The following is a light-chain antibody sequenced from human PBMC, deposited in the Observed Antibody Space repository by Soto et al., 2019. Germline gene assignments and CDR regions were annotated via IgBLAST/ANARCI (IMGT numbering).Light chain of an antibody. Sequence: QSELNQPASGKGVHVGWSSISYTGTSSDVGAYDYVSWFQQYPGKAPKLMIYDVTDRPSGVSDRFFGSKSGNTASLTISGLQAEDEADYYCSSYTSGSTPYVLGTGTKVTVL. CDR3: SSYTSGSTPYV. CDR2: DVT. J-gene: IGLJ1*01. CDR1: SSDVGAYDY. V-gene: IGLV2-14*03.